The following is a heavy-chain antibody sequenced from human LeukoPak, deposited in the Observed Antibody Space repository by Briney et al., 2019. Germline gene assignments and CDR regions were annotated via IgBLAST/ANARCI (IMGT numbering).Heavy chain of an antibody. CDR1: GGSISSGGYS. Sequence: PSETLSLTCAVSGGSISSGGYSWSWIRQPPGKGLEWIGYIYHSGSTYYNPSLKSRVTISVDRSKNQFSLKLSSVTVADTAVYYCARVLTGYCSGGSCYSDAFDIWGQGTMVTVSS. J-gene: IGHJ3*02. D-gene: IGHD2-15*01. V-gene: IGHV4-30-2*01. CDR2: IYHSGST. CDR3: ARVLTGYCSGGSCYSDAFDI.